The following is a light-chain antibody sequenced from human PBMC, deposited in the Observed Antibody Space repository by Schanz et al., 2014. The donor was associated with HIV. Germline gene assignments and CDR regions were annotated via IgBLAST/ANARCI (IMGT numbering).Light chain of an antibody. J-gene: IGKJ2*02. Sequence: DVQMTQSPSTLSASIGDRVTITCRASENIGKSLAWFQQRPGKAPKVLIYQASILENGVPSTFSGGGYGTEFTLTISSLQPDDFATYFCLQYDSDSWTFGQGTKLDIQ. CDR3: LQYDSDSWT. CDR1: ENIGKS. CDR2: QAS. V-gene: IGKV1-5*03.